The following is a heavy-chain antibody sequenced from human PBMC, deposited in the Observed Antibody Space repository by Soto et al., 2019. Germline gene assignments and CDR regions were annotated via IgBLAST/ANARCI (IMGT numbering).Heavy chain of an antibody. J-gene: IGHJ4*02. D-gene: IGHD2-2*01. CDR3: ARDTSQKIGYGLYDY. CDR2: ISPYSGNT. CDR1: GYTFTSYA. Sequence: QVQLLQSGAEVRKPGASVKVSCKASGYTFTSYAVSWVRQAPGQGLEWIGWISPYSGNTNYGQKVQGRVSLTTDTSTSTAYLELRNLRSDDTAVYYCARDTSQKIGYGLYDYWGQGPQVTVSS. V-gene: IGHV1-18*01.